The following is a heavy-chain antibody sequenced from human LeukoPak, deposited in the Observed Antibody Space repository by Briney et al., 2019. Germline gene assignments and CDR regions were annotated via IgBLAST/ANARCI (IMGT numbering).Heavy chain of an antibody. V-gene: IGHV1-69*04. Sequence: GSSVKVSCKASGGTFSSYAISWVRQAPGHGLEWMGRIISILGIANYAQKFQGRVTITADKSTSTAYMELSSLRSEDTAVYYGALDPEHIVVVTAIPSNSPEYYFDYWGQGTLVTVSS. CDR1: GGTFSSYA. CDR3: ALDPEHIVVVTAIPSNSPEYYFDY. D-gene: IGHD2-21*02. CDR2: IISILGIA. J-gene: IGHJ4*02.